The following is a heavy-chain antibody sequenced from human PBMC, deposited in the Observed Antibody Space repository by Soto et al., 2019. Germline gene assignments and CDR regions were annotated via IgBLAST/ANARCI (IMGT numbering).Heavy chain of an antibody. CDR3: ARDLGAKVYY. CDR1: GYTFTSHG. V-gene: IGHV1-18*01. D-gene: IGHD3-16*01. J-gene: IGHJ4*02. CDR2: VSGYNGNT. Sequence: QLVQSGGEVKKPGASVKVSCKASGYTFTSHGISWVRQAPGQGLEWMGWVSGYNGNTNYAQKFHGRVTMTTDTSKTTAYMELRSLTSDDTAVYYCARDLGAKVYYWGQGTLVTVSS.